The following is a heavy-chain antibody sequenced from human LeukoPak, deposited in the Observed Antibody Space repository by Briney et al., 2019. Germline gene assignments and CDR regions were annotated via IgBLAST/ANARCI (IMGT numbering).Heavy chain of an antibody. CDR1: GFTFSSDW. CDR3: ARGLSGSFWS. CDR2: IKEDGSEK. J-gene: IGHJ5*02. V-gene: IGHV3-7*04. D-gene: IGHD1-26*01. Sequence: GGSLRLSCAASGFTFSSDWMIWVRQAPGKGLEWVANIKEDGSEKYYVDSVRGRFTISRDNAKNSLYLEMNSLRAEDTAVYYCARGLSGSFWSWGQGTLVTVSS.